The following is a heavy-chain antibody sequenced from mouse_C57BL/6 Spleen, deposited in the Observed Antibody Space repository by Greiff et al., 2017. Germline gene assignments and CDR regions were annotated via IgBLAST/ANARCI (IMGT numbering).Heavy chain of an antibody. V-gene: IGHV1-80*01. CDR1: GYAFSSYW. CDR3: ARGGFSYYFDY. CDR2: IYPGDGDT. D-gene: IGHD3-1*01. J-gene: IGHJ2*01. Sequence: QVQLQQSGAELVKPGASVKISCKASGYAFSSYWMNWVKQRPGKGLEWIGQIYPGDGDTNYNGKFKGKATLTADNSSSTAYMQLSSLTSEDSAVYFCARGGFSYYFDYWGQGTTLTVSS.